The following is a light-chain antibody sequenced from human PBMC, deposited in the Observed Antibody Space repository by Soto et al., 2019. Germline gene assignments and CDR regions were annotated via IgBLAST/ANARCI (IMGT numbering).Light chain of an antibody. CDR3: KQYDYLPYT. Sequence: DIQMTQSPSSLSASVGDRVTIACQASQDINIYLNWYQQKPGQAPKLLISDASNLETGVPSRFSGSGSGTDFTFTIRGLQPDDIAPYYCKQYDYLPYTLGQGTKLEIK. CDR2: DAS. CDR1: QDINIY. V-gene: IGKV1-33*01. J-gene: IGKJ2*01.